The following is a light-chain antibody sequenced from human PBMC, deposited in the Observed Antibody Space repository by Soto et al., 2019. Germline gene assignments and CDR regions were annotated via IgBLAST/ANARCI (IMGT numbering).Light chain of an antibody. CDR1: TGAVTSGYY. V-gene: IGLV7-43*01. CDR3: LLYYGGQMGV. CDR2: STS. J-gene: IGLJ2*01. Sequence: QAVVTQEPSLTVSPGGTVTLTCASSTGAVTSGYYPNWFQQKPGQAPRALIYSTSNKYSWTPARFSGSLLGGKAALTLSGLQPEDEAEYYCLLYYGGQMGVFGGGTQLTVL.